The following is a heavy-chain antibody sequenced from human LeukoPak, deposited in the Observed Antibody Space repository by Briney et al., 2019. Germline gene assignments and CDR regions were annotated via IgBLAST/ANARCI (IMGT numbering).Heavy chain of an antibody. CDR3: ARYYGDSGSQYYFDY. D-gene: IGHD3-22*01. J-gene: IGHJ4*02. CDR2: IKSKTDGGTT. V-gene: IGHV3-15*01. CDR1: GFTFSDAW. Sequence: PGGSLRLSCAASGFTFSDAWMSWVRRAPGKGLEWVGRIKSKTDGGTTDYAAPVKGRFTISRDDSKNTLYLQMNSLKIEDTAVYYCARYYGDSGSQYYFDYWGQGTLVTVSS.